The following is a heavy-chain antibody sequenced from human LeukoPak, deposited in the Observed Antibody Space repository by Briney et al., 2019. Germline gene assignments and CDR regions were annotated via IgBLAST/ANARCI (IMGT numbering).Heavy chain of an antibody. CDR1: GVTFSSYA. CDR2: ISGSGGTT. CDR3: AKDQAIFGVGGGY. J-gene: IGHJ4*02. V-gene: IGHV3-23*01. Sequence: GGSLRLSCAASGVTFSSYAMSWVRQAPGEGLEWVSAISGSGGTTYYADSVKGRFTISRDNSKNTLYLQMNSLRAEDTAVYYCAKDQAIFGVGGGYWGQGTLVTVSS. D-gene: IGHD3-3*01.